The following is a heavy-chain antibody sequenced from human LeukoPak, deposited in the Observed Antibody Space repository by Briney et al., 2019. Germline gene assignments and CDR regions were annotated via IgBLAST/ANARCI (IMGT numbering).Heavy chain of an antibody. Sequence: SETLSLTCAVYGGSFSGYYWSWIRQPPGKGLEWIGEINLSGSTNYNPSLKSRVTISVDTSKNQFSLRLSSVTAADTAVYYCARALRAPSIAAAGIGYWGQGTLVTVSS. V-gene: IGHV4-34*01. D-gene: IGHD6-13*01. CDR1: GGSFSGYY. CDR2: INLSGST. J-gene: IGHJ4*02. CDR3: ARALRAPSIAAAGIGY.